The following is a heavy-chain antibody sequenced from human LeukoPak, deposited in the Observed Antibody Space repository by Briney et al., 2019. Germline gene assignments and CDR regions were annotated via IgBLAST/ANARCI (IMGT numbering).Heavy chain of an antibody. CDR2: INPNSGGT. CDR1: GYTFTGYY. CDR3: ARDLLYYYGSGRGFDY. V-gene: IGHV1-2*02. J-gene: IGHJ4*02. Sequence: ASVKVSCKASGYTFTGYYMHWVRQAPGQGLEWVGWINPNSGGTNYAQKFQGRVTMTRDTSISTAYMELSRLRSDDTAVYYCARDLLYYYGSGRGFDYWGQGTLVTVSS. D-gene: IGHD3-10*01.